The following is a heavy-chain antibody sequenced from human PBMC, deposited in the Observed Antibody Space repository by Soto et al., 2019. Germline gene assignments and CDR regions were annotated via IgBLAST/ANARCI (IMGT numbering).Heavy chain of an antibody. CDR3: AKEQTTGAHYALDY. D-gene: IGHD2-8*02. J-gene: IGHJ4*02. CDR1: GYSFMSYG. V-gene: IGHV3-30*18. Sequence: WGSLRLSCEASGYSFMSYGMHLFRQLAGKGLEWLAAISYGDIKKFYEGSVKGRFTISRDDSKSTLFLRMNSLRPEDTGVYYCAKEQTTGAHYALDYWSQGTLVTVSS. CDR2: ISYGDIKK.